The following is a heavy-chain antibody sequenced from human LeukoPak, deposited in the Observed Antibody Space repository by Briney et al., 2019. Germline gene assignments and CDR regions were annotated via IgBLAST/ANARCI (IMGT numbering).Heavy chain of an antibody. CDR2: ISADNGNT. CDR3: AKNRGDTWWDLVDS. V-gene: IGHV1-18*01. Sequence: GASVKLSCKASGHTFTKFGVTWVRHAPGQGLEWMGWISADNGNTNYAQKFQGRVTMSVDTSTSTAYMELRSLRSDDTAVYYCAKNRGDTWWDLVDSWGQGTLVTVSS. CDR1: GHTFTKFG. D-gene: IGHD1-26*01. J-gene: IGHJ4*02.